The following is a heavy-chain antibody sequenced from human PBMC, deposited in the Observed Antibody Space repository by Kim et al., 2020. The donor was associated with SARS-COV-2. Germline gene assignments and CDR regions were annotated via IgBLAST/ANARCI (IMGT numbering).Heavy chain of an antibody. J-gene: IGHJ4*02. V-gene: IGHV3-9*01. Sequence: GGSLRLSCAASGFTFGDYAMHWVRQAPGKGLEWVSGISWNSGSIGYADSVKGRFTISRDNAKNSLYLQMNSLRAEDTALYYCAKDFSDGAVYGSGSYGYYFAYWGQGTLVTVSS. CDR2: ISWNSGSI. CDR3: AKDFSDGAVYGSGSYGYYFAY. D-gene: IGHD3-10*01. CDR1: GFTFGDYA.